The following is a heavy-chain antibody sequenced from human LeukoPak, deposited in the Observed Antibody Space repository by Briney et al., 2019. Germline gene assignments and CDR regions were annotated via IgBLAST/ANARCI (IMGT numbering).Heavy chain of an antibody. D-gene: IGHD1-26*01. Sequence: ASVKVSCKASGYTFTGYYMHWVRQAPGQGLEWMGWINPNSGGTNYAEKFQGWVTMTRDTSISTAYMELSRLRSDDTAVYYCARDKSGYSGSYYDYWGQGTLVTVSS. V-gene: IGHV1-2*04. CDR1: GYTFTGYY. J-gene: IGHJ4*02. CDR3: ARDKSGYSGSYYDY. CDR2: INPNSGGT.